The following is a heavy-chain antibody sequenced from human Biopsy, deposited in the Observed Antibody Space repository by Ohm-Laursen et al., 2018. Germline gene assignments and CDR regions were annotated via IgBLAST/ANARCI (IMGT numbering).Heavy chain of an antibody. V-gene: IGHV1-2*02. CDR3: ARELGDFWGGRQFDF. CDR1: GYTFTGYH. Sequence: ASVKVSCKASGYTFTGYHVRWVRQAPGQGLEWMGWINAKTGDTNYAQKFQGRVTMTRDTSISTTYMELRRLTSDDTAVFYCARELGDFWGGRQFDFWGQGTLVTVSS. CDR2: INAKTGDT. J-gene: IGHJ5*01. D-gene: IGHD3-3*01.